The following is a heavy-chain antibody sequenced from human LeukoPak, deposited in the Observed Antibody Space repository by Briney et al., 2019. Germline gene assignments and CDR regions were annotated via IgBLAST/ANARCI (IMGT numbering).Heavy chain of an antibody. D-gene: IGHD3-10*01. J-gene: IGHJ4*02. Sequence: SETLSLTCTVSGGSISSYYWTWIRQPPGKGLEWIGEINHSGSTNYNPSLKSRVTISVDTSKNQFSLKLSSVTAADTAVYYCARHGVVYYYGSGSYYFDYWGQGTLVTVSS. CDR3: ARHGVVYYYGSGSYYFDY. CDR2: INHSGST. V-gene: IGHV4-34*01. CDR1: GGSISSYY.